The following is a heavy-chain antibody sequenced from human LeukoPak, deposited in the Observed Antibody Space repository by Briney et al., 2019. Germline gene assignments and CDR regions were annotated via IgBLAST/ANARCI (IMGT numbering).Heavy chain of an antibody. D-gene: IGHD3-22*01. Sequence: GGSLRLSCAASGFTFSSYAMSWVRQAPGKGLEWVSAISGSGGSTYYADSVKGRFTISRDNSKNTLYLQMNSLRAEDTAVYYCAKDKGEYYYDSSGYYYHWGQGTLVTVSS. CDR2: ISGSGGST. V-gene: IGHV3-23*01. J-gene: IGHJ4*02. CDR3: AKDKGEYYYDSSGYYYH. CDR1: GFTFSSYA.